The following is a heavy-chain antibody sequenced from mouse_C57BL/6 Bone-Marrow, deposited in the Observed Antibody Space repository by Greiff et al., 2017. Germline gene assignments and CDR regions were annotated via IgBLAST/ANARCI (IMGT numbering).Heavy chain of an antibody. V-gene: IGHV1-81*01. D-gene: IGHD1-2*01. CDR1: GYTFTSYC. CDR3: ARRRPYAMDY. CDR2: IYPRSGNT. Sequence: VQLQQSGAELARPGASVKLSCKASGYTFTSYCMNWVKQRTGQGLEWIGEIYPRSGNTYYNEQFKGKATLTADKSSSTAYMELRSLTSEDSAVYFCARRRPYAMDYWGQGTSVTVAS. J-gene: IGHJ4*01.